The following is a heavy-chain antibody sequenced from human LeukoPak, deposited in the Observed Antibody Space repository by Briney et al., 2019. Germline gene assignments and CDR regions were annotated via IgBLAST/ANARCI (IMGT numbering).Heavy chain of an antibody. D-gene: IGHD6-19*01. CDR1: GNTFTSYG. Sequence: ASVKVSCKASGNTFTSYGISWVRQPPGKGLEWLGWISAYNGNTNYAQKLQGRVTMTTDTSTSTAYMELRSLRSDDTAVYYCARDLTRYSSGRYYFDYWGQGTLVTVSS. V-gene: IGHV1-18*01. J-gene: IGHJ4*02. CDR2: ISAYNGNT. CDR3: ARDLTRYSSGRYYFDY.